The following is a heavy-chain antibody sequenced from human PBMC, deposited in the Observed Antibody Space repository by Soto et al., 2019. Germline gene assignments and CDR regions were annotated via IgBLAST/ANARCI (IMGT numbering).Heavy chain of an antibody. D-gene: IGHD1-1*01. CDR1: GFTFSSYA. Sequence: GGSLRLSCAASGFTFSSYAMHWVRQAPGKGLEWVAVISYDGSNKYYADSVKGRFTISRDNSKNTLYLQMNSLRAEDTAVYYCARALGPTGTDPAGDYWGQGTLVT. CDR2: ISYDGSNK. V-gene: IGHV3-30-3*01. CDR3: ARALGPTGTDPAGDY. J-gene: IGHJ4*02.